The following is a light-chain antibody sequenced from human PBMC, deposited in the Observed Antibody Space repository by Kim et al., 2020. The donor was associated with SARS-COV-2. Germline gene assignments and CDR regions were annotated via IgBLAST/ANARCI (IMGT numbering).Light chain of an antibody. CDR2: GAS. J-gene: IGKJ1*01. V-gene: IGKV3-20*01. Sequence: PGERATLSCRASQSVTSTFLAWYQQKPGQAPRLLIYGASTKATGIPDRFSGSGSGTDFTLTISRLENEDFGIYYCHQYGSSPTWTFGQGTKVDIK. CDR1: QSVTSTF. CDR3: HQYGSSPTWT.